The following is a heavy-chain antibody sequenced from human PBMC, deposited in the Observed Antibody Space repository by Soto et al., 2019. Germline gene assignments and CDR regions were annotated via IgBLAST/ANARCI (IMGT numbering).Heavy chain of an antibody. Sequence: RSLTCTVSGGSISSSSYYWGWIRQPPGKGLEWIGSIYYSGSTYYNPSLKSRVTISVDTSKNQFSLKLSSVTAADTAVYYCARRRQQLVQDYWGQGTLVTVSS. CDR2: IYYSGST. CDR3: ARRRQQLVQDY. D-gene: IGHD6-13*01. CDR1: GGSISSSSYY. V-gene: IGHV4-39*01. J-gene: IGHJ4*02.